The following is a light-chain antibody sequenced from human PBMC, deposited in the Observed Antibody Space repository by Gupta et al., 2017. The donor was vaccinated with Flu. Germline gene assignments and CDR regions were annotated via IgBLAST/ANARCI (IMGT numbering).Light chain of an antibody. Sequence: GERSTLSCRASQSVSSYLAWYQQKPGQAPRLLISDASNRATGIPARFSGSGSGPDFTLTISSLESEDFAVYRCQQRSNWPPSTFGPGTKLEI. CDR3: QQRSNWPPST. CDR1: QSVSSY. J-gene: IGKJ2*02. CDR2: DAS. V-gene: IGKV3-11*01.